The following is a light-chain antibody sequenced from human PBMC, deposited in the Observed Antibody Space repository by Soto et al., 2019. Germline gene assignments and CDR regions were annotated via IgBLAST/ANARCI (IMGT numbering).Light chain of an antibody. CDR2: GNS. J-gene: IGLJ1*01. CDR1: RSNIGAGYD. Sequence: QSALTQPPSVSGAPGQRVTISCTGSRSNIGAGYDVHWYQQLPGTAPKLLIYGNSNRPSGVPDRFSGSKSGTSASLAITGLQAEDEADYYCQSYDSSLSAYYVFGTGTKLTVL. V-gene: IGLV1-40*01. CDR3: QSYDSSLSAYYV.